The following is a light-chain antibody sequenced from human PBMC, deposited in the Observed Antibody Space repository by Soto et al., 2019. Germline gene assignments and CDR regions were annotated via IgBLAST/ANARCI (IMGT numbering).Light chain of an antibody. CDR3: SSYACTNDYV. J-gene: IGLJ6*01. Sequence: QSVLTQTPSAAGSRGQSVTISCTGTSSDLGAYDSVSWYHHHPVKAPKALISEVSKRPSGVPDRFSGSKSGNTASLTVSGLQAEDGADYSCSSYACTNDYVFASGTQVTV. CDR2: EVS. CDR1: SSDLGAYDS. V-gene: IGLV2-8*01.